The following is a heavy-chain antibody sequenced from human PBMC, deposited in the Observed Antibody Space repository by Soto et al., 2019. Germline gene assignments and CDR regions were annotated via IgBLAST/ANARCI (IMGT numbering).Heavy chain of an antibody. V-gene: IGHV4-59*12. CDR3: ARVPDY. D-gene: IGHD2-2*01. CDR2: MYHSGST. CDR1: GGSISSYY. Sequence: PSETLSLTCTVSGGSISSYYWSWIRQPPGKGLEWIGYMYHSGSTYYNPSLKSRVTISIDRSKNQFSLKLSFVTAADTAVYYCARVPDYWGQGILVTVSS. J-gene: IGHJ4*02.